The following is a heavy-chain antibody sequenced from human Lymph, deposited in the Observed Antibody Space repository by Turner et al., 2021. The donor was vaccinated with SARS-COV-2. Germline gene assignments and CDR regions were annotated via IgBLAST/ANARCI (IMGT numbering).Heavy chain of an antibody. D-gene: IGHD3-10*01. CDR2: IIPIFGSP. CDR3: ASFGGDYVFDY. CDR1: GGTFSSYA. V-gene: IGHV1-69*01. Sequence: QVQLVQSGAEVKKPGSSVKVSCKASGGTFSSYAISWVRQAPGQGLEWMRGIIPIFGSPDYAQKFQGRVTITADESTSTAYMELSSLRSEDTAVYYCASFGGDYVFDYWGQGTLVTVSS. J-gene: IGHJ4*02.